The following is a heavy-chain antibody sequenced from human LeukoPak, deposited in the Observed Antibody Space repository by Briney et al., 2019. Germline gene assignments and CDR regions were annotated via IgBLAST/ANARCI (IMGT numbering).Heavy chain of an antibody. CDR3: AKDAGRGYSGYDLDY. D-gene: IGHD5-12*01. Sequence: GGSLRLSCAASGFTFSSYSMNWVRQAPGKGLEWVSYISSSSSTIYYADSVKGRFTISRDNSKNTLYLQMNSLRAEDTAVYYCAKDAGRGYSGYDLDYWGQGTLVTVSS. CDR1: GFTFSSYS. CDR2: ISSSSSTI. V-gene: IGHV3-48*01. J-gene: IGHJ4*02.